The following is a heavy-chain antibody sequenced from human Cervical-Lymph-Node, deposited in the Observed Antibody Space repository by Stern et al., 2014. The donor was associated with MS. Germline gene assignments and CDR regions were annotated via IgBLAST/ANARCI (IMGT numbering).Heavy chain of an antibody. Sequence: QLLESGPEVKKPGTSVKVSCKASGFTFTSSAVQWVRQARGQRLEWIGWIVPGSGNPNYAQKFQERVTITRDMSTSTAYMELSSLRSEDTAVYYCAAEPMYYSDSVGAFDIWGQGTMVTVSS. CDR1: GFTFTSSA. D-gene: IGHD3-22*01. V-gene: IGHV1-58*01. CDR3: AAEPMYYSDSVGAFDI. CDR2: IVPGSGNP. J-gene: IGHJ3*02.